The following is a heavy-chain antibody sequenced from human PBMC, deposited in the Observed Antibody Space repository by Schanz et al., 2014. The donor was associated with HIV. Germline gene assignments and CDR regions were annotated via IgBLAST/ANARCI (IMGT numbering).Heavy chain of an antibody. J-gene: IGHJ6*02. D-gene: IGHD1-1*01. Sequence: EVQLVESGGGLVQPGMSLRLSCAASGFTFDDYAMHWVRQVPGKGLEWVSGISWNSDYIGYVDSVKGRFTISRDNAENSLYLQMNSLRAEDTALYYCAKDRITGTAPPNHGLDVWGQGTTVTVSS. CDR3: AKDRITGTAPPNHGLDV. V-gene: IGHV3-9*01. CDR1: GFTFDDYA. CDR2: ISWNSDYI.